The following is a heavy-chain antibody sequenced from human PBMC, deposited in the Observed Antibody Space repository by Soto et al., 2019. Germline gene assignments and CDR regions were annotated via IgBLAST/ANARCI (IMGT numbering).Heavy chain of an antibody. V-gene: IGHV1-18*01. Sequence: QVHLVQSGAEVKKPGASVKVSCKGSGYGFTTYGITWVRQAPGQGLEWMAGISAHNGNTNNAQKLQGRVTVTRDTSTSTAYMELRSLRSDDTAVYYCARGRYGDYWGQGALVTVSS. D-gene: IGHD1-1*01. J-gene: IGHJ4*02. CDR2: ISAHNGNT. CDR3: ARGRYGDY. CDR1: GYGFTTYG.